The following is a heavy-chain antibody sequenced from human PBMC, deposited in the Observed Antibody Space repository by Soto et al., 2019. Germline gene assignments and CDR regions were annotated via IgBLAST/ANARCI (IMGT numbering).Heavy chain of an antibody. CDR2: INPNSGGT. CDR1: GYTFTGYY. CDR3: ARGNVRYSSSWYSPTGWFDP. D-gene: IGHD6-13*01. V-gene: IGHV1-2*04. J-gene: IGHJ5*02. Sequence: ASVKVSCKASGYTFTGYYMHWVRQAPGQGLEWMGWINPNSGGTNYAQKFQGWVTMTRDTSISTAYMELSRLRSDDTAVYYCARGNVRYSSSWYSPTGWFDPWGQGTLVTVSS.